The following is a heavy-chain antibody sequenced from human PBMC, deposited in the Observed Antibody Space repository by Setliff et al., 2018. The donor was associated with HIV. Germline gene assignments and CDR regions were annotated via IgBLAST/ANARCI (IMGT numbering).Heavy chain of an antibody. D-gene: IGHD5-18*01. Sequence: PSETLSLTCNVSGGSITNFYWNWIRQPPGKGLEWIGEINHSGGTNYNPSLKSRVTISVDMSKNQFSLKLTSVAAADTAVYYCARESGGYNYGFAVGSFDYWGQGALVTVSS. CDR1: GGSITNFY. CDR2: INHSGGT. J-gene: IGHJ4*02. V-gene: IGHV4-59*01. CDR3: ARESGGYNYGFAVGSFDY.